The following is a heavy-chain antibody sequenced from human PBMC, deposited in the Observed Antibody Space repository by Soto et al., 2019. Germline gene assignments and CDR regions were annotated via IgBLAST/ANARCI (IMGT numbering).Heavy chain of an antibody. J-gene: IGHJ4*02. CDR2: IWYDGSNK. CDR1: GFTFSSYG. V-gene: IGHV3-30*19. Sequence: GGSLRLSCAASGFTFSSYGMHWVRQAPGKGLEWVAVIWYDGSNKYYADSVKGRFTISRDNSKNTLYLQMNSLRAEDTAVYYCARDQLGWLAPTNFDYWGQGTLVTVSS. CDR3: ARDQLGWLAPTNFDY. D-gene: IGHD6-19*01.